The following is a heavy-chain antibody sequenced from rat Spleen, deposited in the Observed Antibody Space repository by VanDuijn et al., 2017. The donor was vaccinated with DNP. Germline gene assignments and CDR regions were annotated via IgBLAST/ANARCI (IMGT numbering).Heavy chain of an antibody. D-gene: IGHD1-6*01. CDR1: GYRFTIDY. CDR2: IHRGSGGT. V-gene: IGHV1-43*01. CDR3: AREETYFGYDYFDY. Sequence: QVQLQQSGAELAKPGSSVKISCKASGYRFTIDYIGWIKQTTGQGLEYIGYIHRGSGGTSYNEKFKGKATLTVDKSSSTAFMQLSSLTPDDSAVYYCAREETYFGYDYFDYWGQGAMVTVSS. J-gene: IGHJ2*01.